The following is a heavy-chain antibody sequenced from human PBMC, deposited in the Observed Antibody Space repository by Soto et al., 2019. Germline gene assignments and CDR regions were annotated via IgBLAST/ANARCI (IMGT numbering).Heavy chain of an antibody. Sequence: GGSLRLSCAASGFTFNSFTMHWVRQAPGKGLEWVAVISYDGSNKYYADSVKGRFTISRDNSKNTLYLQMSSLRAEDTAVYYCAKGFSYSVIDYWGQGTLVTVSS. CDR3: AKGFSYSVIDY. V-gene: IGHV3-30*04. CDR2: ISYDGSNK. J-gene: IGHJ4*02. D-gene: IGHD5-18*01. CDR1: GFTFNSFT.